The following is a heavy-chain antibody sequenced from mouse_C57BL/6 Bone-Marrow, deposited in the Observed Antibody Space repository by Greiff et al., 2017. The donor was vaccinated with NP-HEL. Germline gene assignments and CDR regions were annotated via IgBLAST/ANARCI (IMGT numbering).Heavy chain of an antibody. CDR3: ARSRRPTLYGYFDV. CDR1: GYTFTDYY. V-gene: IGHV1-19*01. Sequence: EVQLQQSGPVLVKPGASVKMSCKASGYTFTDYYMNWVKQSHGKSLEWIGVINPYNGGTSYNQKFKGKATLTVDKSSSTAYMELNSLTSEDSAVYYCARSRRPTLYGYFDVWGTGTTVTVSS. D-gene: IGHD2-10*01. CDR2: INPYNGGT. J-gene: IGHJ1*03.